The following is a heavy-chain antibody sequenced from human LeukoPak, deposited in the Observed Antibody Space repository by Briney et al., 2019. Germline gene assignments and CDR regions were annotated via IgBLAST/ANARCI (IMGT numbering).Heavy chain of an antibody. Sequence: SETLSLTCAVYGGSFSGYYWSWIRQPPGKGLEWIGEINHSGSTNYNPSLTSRVTISVDTSKNQFSLKLSSVTAADTAVYYCARLDWLQYYFDYWGQGTLVTVSS. J-gene: IGHJ4*02. V-gene: IGHV4-34*01. CDR3: ARLDWLQYYFDY. D-gene: IGHD3-3*01. CDR1: GGSFSGYY. CDR2: INHSGST.